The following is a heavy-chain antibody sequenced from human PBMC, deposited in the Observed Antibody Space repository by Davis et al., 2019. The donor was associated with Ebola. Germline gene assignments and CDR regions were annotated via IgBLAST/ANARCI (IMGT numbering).Heavy chain of an antibody. CDR3: ATCQLEGYVNDAFDI. CDR1: AGAFSNSA. V-gene: IGHV1-2*06. CDR2: INPNSGGT. D-gene: IGHD1-1*01. J-gene: IGHJ3*02. Sequence: ASVTVSCKASAGAFSNSALSWVRQAPGQGLEWMGRINPNSGGTNYAQKFQGRVTMTRDTSISTAYMELSRLRSDDTAVYYCATCQLEGYVNDAFDIWGQGTMVTISS.